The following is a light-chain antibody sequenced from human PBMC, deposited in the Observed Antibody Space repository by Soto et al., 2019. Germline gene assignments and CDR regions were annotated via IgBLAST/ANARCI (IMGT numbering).Light chain of an antibody. V-gene: IGKV1-5*03. CDR2: QAS. Sequence: DIQMTQSPSTLSASVGDRVIITCRASQSISSRLAWYQQSPGKAPKLLMYQASSLESGVLSRFSGSGSGTEFTLTISSLQPDDFATYFCQKYSGAPAFGQGTKVEIK. CDR1: QSISSR. CDR3: QKYSGAPA. J-gene: IGKJ1*01.